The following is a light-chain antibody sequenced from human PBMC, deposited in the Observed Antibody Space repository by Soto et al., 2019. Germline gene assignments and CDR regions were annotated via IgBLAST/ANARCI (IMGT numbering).Light chain of an antibody. Sequence: EIVLTQSPATLSLSPGERATLSCRASQSVSNFLAWYQQKPGQAPRLLIYDASTRATGIPARISGSRSGTEFALTISSLVHEDNSVYYCQQRRTWPPLTFGGGTKVEIK. J-gene: IGKJ4*02. CDR3: QQRRTWPPLT. CDR1: QSVSNF. V-gene: IGKV3-11*01. CDR2: DAS.